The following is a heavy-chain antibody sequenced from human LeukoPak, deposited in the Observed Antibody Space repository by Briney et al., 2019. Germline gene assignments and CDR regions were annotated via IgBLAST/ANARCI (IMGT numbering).Heavy chain of an antibody. J-gene: IGHJ4*02. D-gene: IGHD2-15*01. V-gene: IGHV5-51*01. Sequence: GESLKISCKGSGYSFTTYWIGWVRQMPGKGLEWMGIIYPGDSNTRYSPSFQGQVTISADKSISTAYLQWSSLKASDTAMYHCARRGYCSGGSCFSAPFDYWGQGTLVTVSS. CDR1: GYSFTTYW. CDR2: IYPGDSNT. CDR3: ARRGYCSGGSCFSAPFDY.